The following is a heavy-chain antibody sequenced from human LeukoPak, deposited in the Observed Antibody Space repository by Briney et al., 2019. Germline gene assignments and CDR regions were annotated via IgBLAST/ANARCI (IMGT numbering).Heavy chain of an antibody. CDR1: GFTFSSYW. D-gene: IGHD1-26*01. J-gene: IGHJ4*02. Sequence: HSGGSLRLSCAASGFTFSSYWMHWVRQAPGKGLVWVSRINSDGSTTNYADYVKGRFTISRDNAKNTLYLQMNSLRAEDTAVYYCARRSSGSPPYYFDYWGQGTLVTVSS. CDR3: ARRSSGSPPYYFDY. V-gene: IGHV3-74*01. CDR2: INSDGSTT.